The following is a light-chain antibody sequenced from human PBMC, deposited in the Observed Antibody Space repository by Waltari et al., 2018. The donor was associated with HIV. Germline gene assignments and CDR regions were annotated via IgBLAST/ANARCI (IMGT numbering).Light chain of an antibody. J-gene: IGLJ3*02. Sequence: QSVLTQPPSASGTPGQTVTISCSGSPSNIVTQWVYWYQQLPGTAPKLLIYRNYKRPSGVPERFSVSKSGASASLVISGLRSEDEADYYCEAWDSTLKETLFGGGTKLTVL. CDR1: PSNIVTQW. CDR3: EAWDSTLKETL. CDR2: RNY. V-gene: IGLV1-47*01.